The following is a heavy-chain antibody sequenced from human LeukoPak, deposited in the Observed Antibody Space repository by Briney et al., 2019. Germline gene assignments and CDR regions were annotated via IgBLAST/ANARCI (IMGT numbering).Heavy chain of an antibody. J-gene: IGHJ6*02. CDR3: ASSGYRYGMDV. CDR1: GGSISSYY. CDR2: IYYSGST. V-gene: IGHV4-59*01. Sequence: SETLSLTCTVSGGSISSYYWSWIRQPPGKGLEWIGYIYYSGSTNYNPSLKSRVTISVDTSKNQFSLRLSSVTAADTAVYYCASSGYRYGMDVWGQGTTVTVSS. D-gene: IGHD3-22*01.